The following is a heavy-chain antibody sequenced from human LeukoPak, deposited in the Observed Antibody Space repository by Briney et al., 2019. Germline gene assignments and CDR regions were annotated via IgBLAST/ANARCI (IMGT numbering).Heavy chain of an antibody. J-gene: IGHJ6*03. D-gene: IGHD2-2*01. CDR1: GFTVSSNY. V-gene: IGHV3-66*01. Sequence: GGSLRLSCAASGFTVSSNYMSWVRQAPGKGLEWVSVIYSGGSTYYADSVKGRFTISRDNSKNTLYLQMNSLKTEDTAVYYCTTESSYYYYYYMDVWGKGTTVTVSS. CDR3: TTESSYYYYYYMDV. CDR2: IYSGGST.